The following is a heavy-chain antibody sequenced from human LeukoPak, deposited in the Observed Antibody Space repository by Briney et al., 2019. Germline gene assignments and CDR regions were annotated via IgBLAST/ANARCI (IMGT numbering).Heavy chain of an antibody. D-gene: IGHD3-10*01. V-gene: IGHV4-4*09. CDR3: ARGEYYGSGSYYVNFDY. J-gene: IGHJ4*02. CDR1: GGSISSYY. CDR2: IYTSGST. Sequence: SETLSLTCTVSGGSISSYYWSWIRQPPGKGLEWIGYIYTSGSTNYNPSLKSRVTISVDTSKNQFSLKLSSVTAADTAVYYCARGEYYGSGSYYVNFDYWGQGTLVTVSS.